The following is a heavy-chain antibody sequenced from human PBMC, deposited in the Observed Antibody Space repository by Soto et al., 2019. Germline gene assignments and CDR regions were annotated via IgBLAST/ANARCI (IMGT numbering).Heavy chain of an antibody. CDR2: IYYSGST. CDR1: GGSISSYY. J-gene: IGHJ6*02. D-gene: IGHD4-17*01. CDR3: ARDYGDEKRHYYGMDV. Sequence: PSETLSLTCTVSGGSISSYYWSWIRQPPGKGLEWIGYIYYSGSTNYNPSLKSRVTISVDTSKNQFSLKLSSVTAADTAVYYCARDYGDEKRHYYGMDVWGQGTTVTVSS. V-gene: IGHV4-59*01.